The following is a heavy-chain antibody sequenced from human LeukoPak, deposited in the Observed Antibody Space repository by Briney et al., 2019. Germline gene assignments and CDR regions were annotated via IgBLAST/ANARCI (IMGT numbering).Heavy chain of an antibody. V-gene: IGHV1-18*01. CDR1: GYTFTSYG. CDR2: ISAYNGNT. CDR3: ARAAAGIAVADPLEY. D-gene: IGHD6-19*01. Sequence: ASVKVSCKASGYTFTSYGISWVRQPPGQGLEWMGWISAYNGNTNYPQKLQGRVTMTTDTSTSTAYMELMSLRSDDTAVYYCARAAAGIAVADPLEYWGQGTLVTVAS. J-gene: IGHJ4*02.